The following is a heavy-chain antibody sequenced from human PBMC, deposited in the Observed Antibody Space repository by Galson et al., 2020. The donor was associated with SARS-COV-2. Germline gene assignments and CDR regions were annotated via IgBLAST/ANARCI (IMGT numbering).Heavy chain of an antibody. CDR2: VYFQGST. CDR3: ARAPFMIFGVSSHFDL. J-gene: IGHJ2*01. V-gene: IGHV4-61*08. D-gene: IGHD3-3*01. CDR1: GGSVRSGGYY. Sequence: SETLSLTCTVSGGSVRSGGYYWNWIRQPPGKGLEWIGYVYFQGSTHSNPSRKSRATISVDTSKNQLSLKLSSVTAADTAGYYCARAPFMIFGVSSHFDLWGRGTLVTVSS.